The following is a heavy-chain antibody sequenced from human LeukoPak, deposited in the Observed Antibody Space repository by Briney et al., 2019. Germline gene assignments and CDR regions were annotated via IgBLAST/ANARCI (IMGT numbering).Heavy chain of an antibody. J-gene: IGHJ4*02. CDR2: IYYSGST. D-gene: IGHD6-19*01. V-gene: IGHV4-59*01. CDR3: ARGSSGWPYYFDY. Sequence: SETLSLTCTVSGGSISSYYWSWIRQPPGKGLEWIGYIYYSGSTNYNPSPKSRVTISVDTSKNQFSLKLSSVTAADTAVYYCARGSSGWPYYFDYWGQGTLVTVSS. CDR1: GGSISSYY.